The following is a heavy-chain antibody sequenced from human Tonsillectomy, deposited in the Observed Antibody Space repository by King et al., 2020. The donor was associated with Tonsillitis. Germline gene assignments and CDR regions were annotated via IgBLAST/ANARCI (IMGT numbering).Heavy chain of an antibody. Sequence: MIWVRQAPGKGLEWVGRIKSKTDGGATDYAAPVKGRCTISRDDSINTLFLQMNSLKTEDTAVFYCSTSDYLLYYYEMDVWGQGTTVTVSS. J-gene: IGHJ6*02. V-gene: IGHV3-15*01. D-gene: IGHD5-12*01. CDR3: STSDYLLYYYEMDV. CDR2: IKSKTDGGAT.